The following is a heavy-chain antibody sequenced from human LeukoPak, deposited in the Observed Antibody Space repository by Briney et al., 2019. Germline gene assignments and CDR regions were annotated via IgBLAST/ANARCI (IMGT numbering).Heavy chain of an antibody. D-gene: IGHD4-23*01. J-gene: IGHJ4*02. Sequence: GGSLRLSCAASGFTFSSFWMHWVRQAPGKWLVWVSRIKSDGSSTSYADSVKGRFTISRDNAKNTPYLQMNSLRAEDTAVYYCARDLDYGGYSNFEYWGQGTLVTVSS. CDR3: ARDLDYGGYSNFEY. CDR2: IKSDGSST. V-gene: IGHV3-74*01. CDR1: GFTFSSFW.